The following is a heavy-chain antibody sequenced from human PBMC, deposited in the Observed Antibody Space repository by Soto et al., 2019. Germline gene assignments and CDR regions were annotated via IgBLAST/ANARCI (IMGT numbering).Heavy chain of an antibody. CDR2: ISYDGSNK. CDR1: GFTFSSYG. V-gene: IGHV3-30*18. D-gene: IGHD5-12*01. CDR3: AKESYSGYVFDY. J-gene: IGHJ4*02. Sequence: QVQLVESGGGVVQPGRSLRLSCAASGFTFSSYGMHWVRQAPGKGLEWVAVISYDGSNKYYADSVKGRFTISRDNSKNTLYLQMNIRRAEDTAVYYCAKESYSGYVFDYWGQGTLVTVSS.